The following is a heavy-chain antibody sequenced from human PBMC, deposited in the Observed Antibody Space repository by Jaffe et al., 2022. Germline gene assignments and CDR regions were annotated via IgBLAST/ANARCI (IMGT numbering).Heavy chain of an antibody. D-gene: IGHD6-13*01. Sequence: QLQLQESGPGLVKPSETLSLTCTVSGGSISSSSYYWGWIRQPPGKGLEWIGSIYYSGSTYYNPSLKSRVTISVDTSKNQFSLKLSSVTAADTAVYYCAGPGVYSSSWMNWFDPWGQGTLVTVSS. J-gene: IGHJ5*02. CDR2: IYYSGST. CDR3: AGPGVYSSSWMNWFDP. V-gene: IGHV4-39*01. CDR1: GGSISSSSYY.